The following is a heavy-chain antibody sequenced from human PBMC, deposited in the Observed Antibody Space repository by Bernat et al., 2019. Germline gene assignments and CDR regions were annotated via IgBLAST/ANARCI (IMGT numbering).Heavy chain of an antibody. V-gene: IGHV3-23*01. CDR3: AKGVRGYSPSHFDY. J-gene: IGHJ4*02. D-gene: IGHD2-15*01. Sequence: EVQLLESGGGLVQPGGSLRLSCAASGFSFGGYAMSWVRQAPGKGVEWVSGISGSGATPSYADSVKGRFTIARDNSNNIVNLQINSLGAEDTAVYYCAKGVRGYSPSHFDYWSQGTQVVVSA. CDR2: ISGSGATP. CDR1: GFSFGGYA.